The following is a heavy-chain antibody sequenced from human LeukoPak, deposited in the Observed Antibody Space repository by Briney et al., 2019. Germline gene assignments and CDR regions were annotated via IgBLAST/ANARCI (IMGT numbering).Heavy chain of an antibody. CDR2: ISAYNGNT. Sequence: ASVKVSCKASGYTFTSSGISWVRQAPGQGLEWMGWISAYNGNTNYAQKLQGRVTMTTDTSTSTAYMELRSLRSEDTAVYYCAREYYYDTICYLHYMDVWSTGTTVTVSS. D-gene: IGHD3-22*01. CDR1: GYTFTSSG. CDR3: AREYYYDTICYLHYMDV. J-gene: IGHJ6*03. V-gene: IGHV1-18*01.